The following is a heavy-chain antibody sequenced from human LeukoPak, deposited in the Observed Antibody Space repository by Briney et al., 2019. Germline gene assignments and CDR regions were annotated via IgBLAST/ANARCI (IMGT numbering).Heavy chain of an antibody. V-gene: IGHV4-59*12. J-gene: IGHJ4*02. D-gene: IGHD3-3*01. Sequence: SETLSLTCTVSGGSISSYYWSWIRQPPGKGLEWIGYIYYSGSTNYNPSLKSRVTISVDTSKNQFSLKLSSVTAADTAVYYCARVGYAYSITIFGVARGLFDYWGQGTLVTVSS. CDR3: ARVGYAYSITIFGVARGLFDY. CDR2: IYYSGST. CDR1: GGSISSYY.